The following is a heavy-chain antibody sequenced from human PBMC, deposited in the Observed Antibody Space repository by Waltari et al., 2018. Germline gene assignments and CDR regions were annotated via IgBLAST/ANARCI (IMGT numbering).Heavy chain of an antibody. CDR1: GYTFTDYY. V-gene: IGHV1-69-2*01. D-gene: IGHD3-22*01. CDR3: ATDPANYYDSSGYYARAFDI. J-gene: IGHJ3*02. Sequence: EVQLVQSGAEVKKPGATVKISCKVSGYTFTDYYMHWVQQATGKGLEWMGLVDPEDGETIYAEKFQGRVTITADTSTDTAYMELSSLRSEDTAVYYCATDPANYYDSSGYYARAFDIWGQGTMVTVSS. CDR2: VDPEDGET.